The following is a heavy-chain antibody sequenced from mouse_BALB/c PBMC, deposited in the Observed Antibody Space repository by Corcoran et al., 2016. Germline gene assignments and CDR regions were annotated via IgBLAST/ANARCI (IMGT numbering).Heavy chain of an antibody. CDR2: IDPANGNT. J-gene: IGHJ1*01. CDR1: GFNIKDTY. CDR3: ARWDWYLDV. V-gene: IGHV14-3*02. Sequence: EVQLQQSGAELVKPGASVKLSCTASGFNIKDTYMHWVKQRPEQGLEWIGRIDPANGNTKYDPKFQGKATITADTSYNTAYLQLSSLTSEDTAVYYCARWDWYLDVWGAGNTVTVSS.